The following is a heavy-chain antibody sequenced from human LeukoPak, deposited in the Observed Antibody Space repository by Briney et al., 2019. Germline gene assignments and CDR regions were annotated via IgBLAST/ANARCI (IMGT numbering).Heavy chain of an antibody. V-gene: IGHV4-30-4*01. Sequence: SETLSLTCTGSGGSISSGDYYWSWIRQPPGKGLEWIGYIYYSGSTYYNPSLKSRLTISIDSSKNQFSLKLTSVTAADTAVYYCARAARFAWYFDLWGRGTLVTVSS. J-gene: IGHJ2*01. D-gene: IGHD3-16*01. CDR2: IYYSGST. CDR1: GGSISSGDYY. CDR3: ARAARFAWYFDL.